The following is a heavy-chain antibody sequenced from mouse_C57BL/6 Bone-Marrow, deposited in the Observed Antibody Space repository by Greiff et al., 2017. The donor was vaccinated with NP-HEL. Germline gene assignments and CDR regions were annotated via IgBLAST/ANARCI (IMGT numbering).Heavy chain of an antibody. Sequence: DVQLQESGTVLARPGASVKMSCKTSGYTFTSYWMHWVKQRPGQGLEWIGAIYPGNSDTSYNQKFKGKAKLTAVTSASTAYMELSSLTNEDSAVYYCTRPSIGYGSSFPLDYWGQGTTLTVSS. CDR2: IYPGNSDT. J-gene: IGHJ2*01. V-gene: IGHV1-5*01. D-gene: IGHD1-1*01. CDR3: TRPSIGYGSSFPLDY. CDR1: GYTFTSYW.